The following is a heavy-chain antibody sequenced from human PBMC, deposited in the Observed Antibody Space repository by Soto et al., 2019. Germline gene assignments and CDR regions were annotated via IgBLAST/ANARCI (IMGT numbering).Heavy chain of an antibody. D-gene: IGHD2-2*01. CDR3: ARDFIVVAPAAKGDYYYGMDV. J-gene: IGHJ6*02. V-gene: IGHV1-69*06. CDR2: ITPIFGTA. Sequence: ASVKVSCKASGGTFSSYAISWVRQAPGQGLEWMGGITPIFGTANYAQKFQGRVTITADKSTSTAYMELSSLRSEDTAVYYCARDFIVVAPAAKGDYYYGMDVWGQGTTVTVSS. CDR1: GGTFSSYA.